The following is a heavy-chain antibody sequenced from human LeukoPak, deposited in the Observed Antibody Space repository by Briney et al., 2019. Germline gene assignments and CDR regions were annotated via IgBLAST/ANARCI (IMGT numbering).Heavy chain of an antibody. J-gene: IGHJ4*02. Sequence: GGSLRLSCAASGFTFSSYSMNWVRQAPGKGLEWVSYISSSSSTIYYADSVKGRFTISRDNAKNSLYLQMNSLRAEDTAVYYCAKDGYYGSGGYWGQGTLVTVSS. CDR1: GFTFSSYS. V-gene: IGHV3-48*01. D-gene: IGHD3-10*01. CDR3: AKDGYYGSGGY. CDR2: ISSSSSTI.